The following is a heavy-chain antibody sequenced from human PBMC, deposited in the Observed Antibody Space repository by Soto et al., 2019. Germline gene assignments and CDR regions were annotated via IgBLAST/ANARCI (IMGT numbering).Heavy chain of an antibody. J-gene: IGHJ3*02. Sequence: QLQLQESGPGLVKPSETLSLTCTVSGGSISSSSYYWGWIRQPPGKGLEWIGSIYYSGSTYYNPSLKSRVTISVDTSKNQFSLKLSSVTAADTAVYYCARLNPADWSNAFDIWGQGTMVTVSS. V-gene: IGHV4-39*01. D-gene: IGHD3-9*01. CDR3: ARLNPADWSNAFDI. CDR1: GGSISSSSYY. CDR2: IYYSGST.